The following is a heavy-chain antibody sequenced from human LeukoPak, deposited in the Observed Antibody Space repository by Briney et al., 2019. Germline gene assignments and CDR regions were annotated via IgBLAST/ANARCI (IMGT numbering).Heavy chain of an antibody. J-gene: IGHJ6*02. Sequence: PGGSLRLSCAASGFPFSSYGMHWVRQAPGKGLEWVAVTSYDGTNKYYADSVKGRFTISRDNSENTLYLQMNSLRAEDTAVYYCAKGYYDSTTNYYYYGMDVWGQGTAVTVSS. CDR2: TSYDGTNK. CDR1: GFPFSSYG. CDR3: AKGYYDSTTNYYYYGMDV. D-gene: IGHD2/OR15-2a*01. V-gene: IGHV3-30*18.